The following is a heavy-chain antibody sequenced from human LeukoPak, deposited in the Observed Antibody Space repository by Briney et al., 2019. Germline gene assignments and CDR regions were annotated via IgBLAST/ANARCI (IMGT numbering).Heavy chain of an antibody. Sequence: GGALRLSCAASGFTFSSYAMSWVRQAPGKGLEWVSAIRDSGSSTHYADSVKGRFTTSRDNSKNTLFLQMDSLRAEDTAIYYCAKYGPQDSGSSHFDYWGQGALVTVSS. D-gene: IGHD1-26*01. V-gene: IGHV3-23*01. J-gene: IGHJ4*02. CDR1: GFTFSSYA. CDR3: AKYGPQDSGSSHFDY. CDR2: IRDSGSST.